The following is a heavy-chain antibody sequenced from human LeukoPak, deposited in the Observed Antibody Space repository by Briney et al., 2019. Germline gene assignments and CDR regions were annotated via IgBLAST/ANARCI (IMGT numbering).Heavy chain of an antibody. D-gene: IGHD6-13*01. V-gene: IGHV4-4*07. J-gene: IGHJ6*03. CDR1: GGSISSYY. Sequence: PSETLSLTCTVSGGSISSYYWSWIRQPAGKGLEWIGRIYTSGSTNYNPSLKSRVTMSVDTSKNQFSLKLSSVTAADTAVYYCARGPIWTAAAVRGNYYYMDVWGKGTTVTVSS. CDR2: IYTSGST. CDR3: ARGPIWTAAAVRGNYYYMDV.